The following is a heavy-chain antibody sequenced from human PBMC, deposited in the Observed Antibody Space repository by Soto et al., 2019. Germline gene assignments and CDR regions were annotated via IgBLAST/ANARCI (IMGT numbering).Heavy chain of an antibody. CDR2: INAGNGNT. Sequence: QVQLVQSGAEVKKPGASVKVSCKASGYTFTSYAMHWVRQAPGQRLEWMGWINAGNGNTKYSQKFQGRVTINRDTAAGTGYMDLSSLRSEDEAGYYCSSVPGLSIGDLWGRGNLVAVSS. CDR1: GYTFTSYA. D-gene: IGHD6-25*01. J-gene: IGHJ2*01. CDR3: SSVPGLSIGDL. V-gene: IGHV1-3*01.